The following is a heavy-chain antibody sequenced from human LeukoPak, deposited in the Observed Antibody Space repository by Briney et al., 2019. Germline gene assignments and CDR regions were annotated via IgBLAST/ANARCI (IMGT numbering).Heavy chain of an antibody. CDR3: ARDPRTVQI. V-gene: IGHV3-21*01. Sequence: GGSLRLSCAASGFTFSSYSMHWVRQAPGKGLEWVSSISTSSSYIYYADSVKGRFTISRDNAKNLLSLQMDSLRVEDTAIYYCARDPRTVQIWGQGTLVTVSS. D-gene: IGHD1-1*01. CDR1: GFTFSSYS. J-gene: IGHJ4*02. CDR2: ISTSSSYI.